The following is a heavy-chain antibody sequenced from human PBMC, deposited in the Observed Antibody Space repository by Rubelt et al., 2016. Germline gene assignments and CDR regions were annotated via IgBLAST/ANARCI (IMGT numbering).Heavy chain of an antibody. J-gene: IGHJ4*02. CDR2: TYYTSTWIN. CDR1: GDTVSGGT. CDR3: ARAPHTVGLDS. D-gene: IGHD3-16*01. V-gene: IGHV6-1*01. Sequence: QIQLQQSGQGLVKPSQTLSVTCAISGDTVSGGTWNWIRQSPSRGLEWLGRTYYTSTWINDYAPSLKGRVTINADTSRNQLSRQRAPVTPEDTATYVCARAPHTVGLDSWGQGTLVTVSS.